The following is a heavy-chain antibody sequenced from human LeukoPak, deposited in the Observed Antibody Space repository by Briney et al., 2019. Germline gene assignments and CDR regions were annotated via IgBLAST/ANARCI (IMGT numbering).Heavy chain of an antibody. CDR3: ATEVAFGAGAYDV. Sequence: TGGSLRLSCAASGFAFNSYVIHWVRQAPGKGLEWVAIIWFDGSHEDYVDSVRGRFTISRDNSRNTMYLQMNSLRVEDTALYFCATEVAFGAGAYDVWGQGTRVTVSS. D-gene: IGHD3-10*01. J-gene: IGHJ3*01. CDR2: IWFDGSHE. V-gene: IGHV3-33*01. CDR1: GFAFNSYV.